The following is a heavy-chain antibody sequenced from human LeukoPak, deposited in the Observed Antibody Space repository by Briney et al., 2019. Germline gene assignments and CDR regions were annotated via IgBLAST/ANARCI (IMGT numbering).Heavy chain of an antibody. CDR2: ISDSGGST. D-gene: IGHD2-2*01. Sequence: GGSLRLSCAASGFTFSSYAMSWVRQAPGKGLGWVSAISDSGGSTYYADSVKGRFTISRDNSKNTVYLQMNSLRAEDTAVYYCAKDRRGCSGTSCYYRFDYWGQGTLVTVSS. V-gene: IGHV3-23*01. CDR3: AKDRRGCSGTSCYYRFDY. CDR1: GFTFSSYA. J-gene: IGHJ4*02.